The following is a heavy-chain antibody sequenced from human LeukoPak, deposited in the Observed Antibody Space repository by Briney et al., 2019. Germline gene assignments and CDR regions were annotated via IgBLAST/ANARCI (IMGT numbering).Heavy chain of an antibody. V-gene: IGHV5-51*01. D-gene: IGHD2-8*02. J-gene: IGHJ1*01. CDR2: VYPADSGI. Sequence: GESLKISCQGSGYSFTSYYIAWVRHRPRQGLEWMGIVYPADSGITYSPSVKGQVTISVDKSLKTAYLQWRNLKASDTAIFYRGRTGESELAGNLTQWGPGTPVTVSS. CDR1: GYSFTSYY. CDR3: GRTGESELAGNLTQ.